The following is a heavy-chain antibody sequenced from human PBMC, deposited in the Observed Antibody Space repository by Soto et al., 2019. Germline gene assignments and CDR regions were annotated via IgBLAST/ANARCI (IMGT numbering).Heavy chain of an antibody. CDR2: IIPIFGTA. V-gene: IGHV1-69*01. Sequence: QVQLVQSGAEVKKPGSSVKVSCKASGGTFSSYAISWVRQAPGQGLEWMGGIIPIFGTANYAQKFQGRVTITADESTSKAYMELSSLRSENTAVYYCASRPTRAVAAPGLDYWGQGTLVTVSS. CDR1: GGTFSSYA. CDR3: ASRPTRAVAAPGLDY. J-gene: IGHJ4*02. D-gene: IGHD6-19*01.